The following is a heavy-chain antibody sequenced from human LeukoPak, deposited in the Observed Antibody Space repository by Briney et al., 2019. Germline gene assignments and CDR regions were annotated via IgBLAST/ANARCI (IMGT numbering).Heavy chain of an antibody. Sequence: GGSLRLSCAASGFTFSTYAMHWVRQAPGKGLEYVSAISSNGGTTYYANSVKGRFTISRDNSKNTLYLQMGGLRAEDMAVYHCAKLKESYFYMDVWGKGTTVTISS. V-gene: IGHV3-64*01. CDR3: AKLKESYFYMDV. CDR1: GFTFSTYA. J-gene: IGHJ6*03. CDR2: ISSNGGTT. D-gene: IGHD3-10*01.